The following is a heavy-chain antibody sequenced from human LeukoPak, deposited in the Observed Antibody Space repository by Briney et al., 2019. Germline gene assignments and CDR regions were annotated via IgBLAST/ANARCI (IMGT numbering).Heavy chain of an antibody. CDR3: ARSETMITFGGVIATVFDY. D-gene: IGHD3-16*02. CDR2: IYTSGST. V-gene: IGHV4-4*07. CDR1: GGSISSYY. J-gene: IGHJ4*02. Sequence: SETLSLTCTVSGGSISSYYWSWIRQPAGKGLEWIGRIYTSGSTNYNPSLESRVTMSVDTSKNQFSLKLSSVTAADTAVYYCARSETMITFGGVIATVFDYWGQGTLVTFSS.